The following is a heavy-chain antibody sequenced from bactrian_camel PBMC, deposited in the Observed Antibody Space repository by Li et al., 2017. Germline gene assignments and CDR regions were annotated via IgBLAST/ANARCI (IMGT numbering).Heavy chain of an antibody. CDR1: GYTFNTY. V-gene: IGHV3S10*01. Sequence: VQLVESGGGSALAGGSVRLSCAASGYTFNTYSWFRQAPGLEREGVASIDSNGSTSYTDSVKGRFTISKDNTKKTLYLQMVSLKPEDSGVYYCAAEITCNWAPVFKRLSPVGYNYWGQGTQVTVS. CDR3: AAEITCNWAPVFKRLSPVGYNY. CDR2: IDSNGST. D-gene: IGHD8*01. J-gene: IGHJ4*01.